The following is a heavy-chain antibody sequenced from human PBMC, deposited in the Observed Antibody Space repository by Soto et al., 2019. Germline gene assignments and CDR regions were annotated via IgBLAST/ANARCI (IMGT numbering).Heavy chain of an antibody. CDR3: ARSNSSGYYYCDY. J-gene: IGHJ4*02. Sequence: ASVKVSCKASGGTFSSYAISWVRQAPGQGLEWMGGIIPIFGTANYAQKFQGRVTITADESTSTAYMELSSLRSEDTAVYYCARSNSSGYYYCDYWGQGTLVTVSS. CDR1: GGTFSSYA. V-gene: IGHV1-69*13. D-gene: IGHD3-22*01. CDR2: IIPIFGTA.